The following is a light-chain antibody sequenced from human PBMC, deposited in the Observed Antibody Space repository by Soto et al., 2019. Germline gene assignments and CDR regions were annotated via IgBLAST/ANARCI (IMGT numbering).Light chain of an antibody. V-gene: IGLV2-11*01. Sequence: QSVLTQPRSVSGSPGQSVTISCTGTSSDVGGYNYVSWYQQHPGKGPKLMIYDVNKRPSGVPDRFSGSKSGNTASLTISGLQVEDEAHYYCCSYVGSYPYVFAAGTKVTVL. CDR1: SSDVGGYNY. CDR2: DVN. CDR3: CSYVGSYPYV. J-gene: IGLJ1*01.